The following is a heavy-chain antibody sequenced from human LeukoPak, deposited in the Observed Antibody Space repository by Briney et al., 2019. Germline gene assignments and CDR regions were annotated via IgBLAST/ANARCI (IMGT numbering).Heavy chain of an antibody. CDR1: GFTFSSYS. CDR2: ISGRGGST. J-gene: IGHJ4*02. V-gene: IGHV3-23*01. Sequence: GGSLRLSCAASGFTFSSYSMNWVRQAPGKGLEWVSTISGRGGSTYYADSVKGRFTISRDNSKNTLYLQMNSLRLEDTAGYYCAKGAGYSSNWNFDYWGQGTLVTVSS. CDR3: AKGAGYSSNWNFDY. D-gene: IGHD6-13*01.